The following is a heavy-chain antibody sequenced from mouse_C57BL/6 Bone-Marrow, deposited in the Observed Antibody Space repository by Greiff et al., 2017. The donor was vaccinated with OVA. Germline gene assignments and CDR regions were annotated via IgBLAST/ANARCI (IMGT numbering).Heavy chain of an antibody. CDR3: TRLPLGGFAY. D-gene: IGHD1-2*01. CDR2: IDPETGGT. V-gene: IGHV1-15*01. J-gene: IGHJ3*01. CDR1: GYTFTDYE. Sequence: VQLQQSGAELVRPGASVTLSCKASGYTFTDYEMHWVKQTPVHGLEWIGAIDPETGGTAYNQKFKGKAILTADKSSSTAYMELRSLTSEDSAVYYCTRLPLGGFAYWGQGTLVTVSA.